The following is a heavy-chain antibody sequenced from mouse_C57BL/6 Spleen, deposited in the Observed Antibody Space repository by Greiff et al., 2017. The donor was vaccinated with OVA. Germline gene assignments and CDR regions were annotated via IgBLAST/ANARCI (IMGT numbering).Heavy chain of an antibody. CDR1: GYKFNDYE. CDR3: TRWDYSDCGDAMDD. J-gene: IGHJ4*01. CDR2: IDPETGGT. D-gene: IGHD2-12*01. Sequence: QVQLQQSGAELVRPGASVTLSCTASGYKFNDYEMHWVKQTPVHGLEWIGAIDPETGGTAYTQKFKGKAILTADKSSSTAYLELRSLTSEDSAVYYCTRWDYSDCGDAMDDWGKGTTVTVAS. V-gene: IGHV1-15*01.